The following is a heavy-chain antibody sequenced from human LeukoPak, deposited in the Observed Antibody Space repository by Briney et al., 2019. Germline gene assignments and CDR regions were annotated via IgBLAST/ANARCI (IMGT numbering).Heavy chain of an antibody. J-gene: IGHJ4*02. CDR3: VKDFSGSGSIDY. CDR2: ISKDGRDK. Sequence: GGSLRLSCAASGFIFMNYAIHWVRQAPGKGLEWVAVISKDGRDKFYGDSVKGRFIISRDDSKNTLYLQMNSLRVEDTAVYHCVKDFSGSGSIDYWGRGTLVTVSS. CDR1: GFIFMNYA. D-gene: IGHD3-10*01. V-gene: IGHV3-30*18.